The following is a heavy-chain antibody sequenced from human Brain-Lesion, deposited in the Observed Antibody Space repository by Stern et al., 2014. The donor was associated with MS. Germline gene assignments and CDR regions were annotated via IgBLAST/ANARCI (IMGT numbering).Heavy chain of an antibody. V-gene: IGHV5-51*03. J-gene: IGHJ4*02. Sequence: VQLVQSGAEVKKPGESLKISCEASGYLFDDYWIGWVRQMSGRGLELVAIIFPRDSNTRYSPSVQGKVTISADKSISTAYLQWSSLKASDTAMYYCARSPATPSGYDRFDYWGQGALVTVSS. CDR3: ARSPATPSGYDRFDY. CDR1: GYLFDDYW. CDR2: IFPRDSNT. D-gene: IGHD5-12*01.